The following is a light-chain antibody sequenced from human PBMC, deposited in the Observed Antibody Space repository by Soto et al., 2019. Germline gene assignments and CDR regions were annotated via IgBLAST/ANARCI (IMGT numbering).Light chain of an antibody. CDR3: SSYTASSTVV. V-gene: IGLV2-14*01. CDR1: SSDVGSYNY. J-gene: IGLJ1*01. CDR2: EVN. Sequence: QSALTQPASVSGSPGQSITISYTGTSSDVGSYNYVSWYQHHPGKAPKLMIYEVNNRPSGVSNRFSGSKSGNTASLTISGVQAEDEADYYCSSYTASSTVVFGTGTKVTVL.